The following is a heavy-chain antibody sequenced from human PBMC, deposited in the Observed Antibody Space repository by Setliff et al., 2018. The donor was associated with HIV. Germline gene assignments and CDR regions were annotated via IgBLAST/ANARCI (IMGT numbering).Heavy chain of an antibody. CDR2: IPHNGGT. J-gene: IGHJ4*02. V-gene: IGHV4-38-2*01. CDR3: ARYSTLTTNFDY. Sequence: PSETLSLTCAVSGYSIGSGSFGGWIRQPPGKGLEWIATIPHNGGTYYNPDPSLTGRVTISVDTSKNQFSLKLAFVTAADTAVYYCARYSTLTTNFDYWGQGTLVTVSS. CDR1: GYSIGSGSF. D-gene: IGHD4-17*01.